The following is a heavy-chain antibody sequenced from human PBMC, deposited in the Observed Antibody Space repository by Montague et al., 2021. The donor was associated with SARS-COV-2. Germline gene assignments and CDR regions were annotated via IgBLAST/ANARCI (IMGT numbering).Heavy chain of an antibody. CDR1: GGSINSSY. CDR2: IYYRGST. V-gene: IGHV4-59*01. D-gene: IGHD5-24*01. CDR3: AREDRWNWFDP. Sequence: SETRSLTCTVSGGSINSSYWSRIRQPPGKGLEWFGYIYYRGSTNYNPSLKTRVTISVDTSKNQFSLKLSSVTAADTAVYYCAREDRWNWFDPWGQGTLVIVSS. J-gene: IGHJ5*02.